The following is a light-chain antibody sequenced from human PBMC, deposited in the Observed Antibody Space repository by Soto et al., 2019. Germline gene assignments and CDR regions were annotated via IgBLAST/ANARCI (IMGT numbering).Light chain of an antibody. V-gene: IGLV2-14*01. CDR3: SSYTSSSRV. CDR1: SSDVGGYNY. J-gene: IGLJ2*01. Sequence: QSVLTQPASVSGSPGQSITISCTGTSSDVGGYNYVSWYQQHPGKAPKLMIYDVINRPSGVSNRFSGSKSGNTASLTISGLQAEDEADYYCSSYTSSSRVFGGGTKLTVL. CDR2: DVI.